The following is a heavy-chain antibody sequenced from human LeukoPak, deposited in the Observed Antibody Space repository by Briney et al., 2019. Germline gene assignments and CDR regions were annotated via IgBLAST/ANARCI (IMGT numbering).Heavy chain of an antibody. CDR2: FDPEDGET. J-gene: IGHJ3*02. D-gene: IGHD1-1*01. CDR1: GYTLTELS. V-gene: IGHV1-24*01. Sequence: ASVKVSCKVSGYTLTELSMHWVRQAPGKGLEWMGGFDPEDGETIYAQKFQGRVTMTEDTSTDTAYMELSSLRSEDTAVYYCATAHLTTGTTLWGHDAFDIWGQGTMVTVSS. CDR3: ATAHLTTGTTLWGHDAFDI.